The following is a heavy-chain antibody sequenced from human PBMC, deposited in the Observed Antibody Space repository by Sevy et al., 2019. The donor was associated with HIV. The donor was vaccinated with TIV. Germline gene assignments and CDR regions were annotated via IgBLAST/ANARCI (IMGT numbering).Heavy chain of an antibody. V-gene: IGHV3-30*04. CDR2: TSYDGSHK. CDR1: GFIFSNFA. CDR3: ARGENDDEFFQY. D-gene: IGHD1-26*01. Sequence: GSLRLSCTVSGFIFSNFAMHWVRQAPGKGLEWVAVTSYDGSHKYYADSVKGRFIVSRDNSRNILSLEMGSLTRDDTAVYYCARGENDDEFFQYWGQGTLVTVSS. J-gene: IGHJ1*01.